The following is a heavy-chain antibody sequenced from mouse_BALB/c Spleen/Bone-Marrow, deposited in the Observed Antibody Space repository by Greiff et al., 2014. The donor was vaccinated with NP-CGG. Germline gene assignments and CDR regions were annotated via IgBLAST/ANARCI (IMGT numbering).Heavy chain of an antibody. CDR1: GFNIKDTY. CDR3: AVYYYGSSSFAY. D-gene: IGHD1-1*01. CDR2: IDPANGNT. V-gene: IGHV14-3*02. Sequence: DVKLQESGAELVKPGASVKFSCTASGFNIKDTYMYWVKQRPEQGLEWIGRIDPANGNTKYDPKFQGKATITADTSSNTAYLQRSSLTSEDTAVYYCAVYYYGSSSFAYWGQGTLVTVSA. J-gene: IGHJ3*01.